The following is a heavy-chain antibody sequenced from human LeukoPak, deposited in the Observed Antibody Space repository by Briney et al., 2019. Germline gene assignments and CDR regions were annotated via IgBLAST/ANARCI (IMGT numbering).Heavy chain of an antibody. V-gene: IGHV3-21*01. CDR1: GFTFSSYA. J-gene: IGHJ4*02. D-gene: IGHD3-9*01. CDR2: ITSGGDYI. CDR3: ARGHYDVLAASYKWTPDY. Sequence: GGSLRLSCAASGFTFSSYAMSWFRQAPGKGLEWVSSITSGGDYIYYADSVKGRFTTSRDNAKNSLSLQLNSLRVEDTAVYYCARGHYDVLAASYKWTPDYWGQGTLVTVSS.